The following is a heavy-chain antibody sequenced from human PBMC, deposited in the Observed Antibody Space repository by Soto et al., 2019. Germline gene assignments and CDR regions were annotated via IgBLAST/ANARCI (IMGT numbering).Heavy chain of an antibody. CDR3: AKRSSSSTFDY. CDR1: GFTFSSYA. D-gene: IGHD6-6*01. Sequence: EVQLLESGVGLVQPGESLRLSCAASGFTFSSYAMSWVRQAPGKGLEWVSVISGSDDSTYYADSVKGRFTISRDNSKNTLYLQMNSLRAEDTAVYYCAKRSSSSTFDYWGQGTLVTVSS. J-gene: IGHJ4*02. V-gene: IGHV3-23*01. CDR2: ISGSDDST.